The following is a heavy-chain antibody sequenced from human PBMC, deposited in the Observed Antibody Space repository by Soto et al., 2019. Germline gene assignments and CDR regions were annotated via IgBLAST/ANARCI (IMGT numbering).Heavy chain of an antibody. J-gene: IGHJ4*02. CDR2: ISDSGST. CDR1: GGSISRYY. V-gene: IGHV4-59*01. CDR3: ARGARKTHFDY. Sequence: PSEILSLTCTVSGGSISRYYWSWIRQPPGKGLEWIGYISDSGSTNYNPSLKSRVTVSVDTSKNQFSLKLSSVTPADTAVYYCARGARKTHFDYWGQGTLVTVSS.